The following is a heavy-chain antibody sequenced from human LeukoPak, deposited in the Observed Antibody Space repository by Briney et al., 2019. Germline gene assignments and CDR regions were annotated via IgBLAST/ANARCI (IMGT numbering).Heavy chain of an antibody. D-gene: IGHD2-21*01. V-gene: IGHV3-21*04. CDR2: ISSSSTYI. Sequence: PGGSLRLSCAASGFTFTSYSMNWVRQAPGRGLEWVSSISSSSTYIYYADSVKGRFTISRDNAKNSLYLQMNSLRAEDTAVYYCARSVVVGRVFPGLDYWGQGTLVTVSS. CDR3: ARSVVVGRVFPGLDY. J-gene: IGHJ4*02. CDR1: GFTFTSYS.